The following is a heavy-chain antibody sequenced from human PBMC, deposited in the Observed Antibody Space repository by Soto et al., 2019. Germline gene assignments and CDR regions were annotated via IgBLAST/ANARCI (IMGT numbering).Heavy chain of an antibody. CDR1: GFTFSSYW. CDR3: ARDSYDYGDSESYFDY. J-gene: IGHJ4*02. V-gene: IGHV3-7*01. Sequence: EVQLVESGGGLVQPGGSLRLSCAASGFTFSSYWMSWVRQAPGKGLEWVANIKQDGSEKYYVDSVKGRFTISRDNAKNSLYLQMNSLRAEDTAVYYCARDSYDYGDSESYFDYWGQGTLVTVSS. CDR2: IKQDGSEK. D-gene: IGHD4-17*01.